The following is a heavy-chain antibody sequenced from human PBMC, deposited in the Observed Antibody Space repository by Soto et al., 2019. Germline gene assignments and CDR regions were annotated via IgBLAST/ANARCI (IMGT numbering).Heavy chain of an antibody. Sequence: PGESLKISCKGSGDSFTSYWIGWVRQMPGKGLEWMGIIYPGDSDTRYSPSFQGQVTMSADKSISTAYLQWNSLKASDTAMYYCARHLSRDDGYYFDNWGPGTRFTVSS. CDR2: IYPGDSDT. CDR3: ARHLSRDDGYYFDN. V-gene: IGHV5-51*01. D-gene: IGHD1-1*01. CDR1: GDSFTSYW. J-gene: IGHJ4*02.